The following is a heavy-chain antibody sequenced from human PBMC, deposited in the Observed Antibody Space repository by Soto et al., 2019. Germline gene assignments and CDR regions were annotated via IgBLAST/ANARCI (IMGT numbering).Heavy chain of an antibody. D-gene: IGHD7-27*01. CDR2: IDTSSSFI. CDR1: GFSFRSHS. CDR3: ARDGLTGDAREAFDI. J-gene: IGHJ3*02. Sequence: EAQLVDSGGGLVQPGGSLRLSCVGSGFSFRSHSFSWVRQAPGKGLEWIAYIDTSSSFIYYIDSVAGRFVISRDNARNSLYLQMNSLRDDDTALYYCARDGLTGDAREAFDIWGQGTMATVSS. V-gene: IGHV3-48*02.